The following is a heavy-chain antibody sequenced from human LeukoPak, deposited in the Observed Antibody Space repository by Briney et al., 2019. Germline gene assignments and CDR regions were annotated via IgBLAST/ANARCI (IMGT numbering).Heavy chain of an antibody. J-gene: IGHJ4*02. CDR3: ARGISGYDYRFDF. Sequence: GGSLRLSCAVSGFSFSDTWMHWVRQAPGKGLVWVSRIRSDGSDTRYAESVKGRFTISRDNAKNSLYLQMNSLRAEDTAVYYCARGISGYDYRFDFWGQGTLVTVSS. CDR1: GFSFSDTW. D-gene: IGHD5-12*01. CDR2: IRSDGSDT. V-gene: IGHV3-74*01.